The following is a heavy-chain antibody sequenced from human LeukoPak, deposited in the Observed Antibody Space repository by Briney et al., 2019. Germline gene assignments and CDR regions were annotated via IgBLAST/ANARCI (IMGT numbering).Heavy chain of an antibody. V-gene: IGHV3-48*03. CDR1: GFTFSSYE. Sequence: GGSLRPSCAASGFTFSSYEMNWVRQAPGKGLEWVSYISSSGSTIYYADSVKGRFTISRDNAKNSLYLQMNSLRAEDTAVYYCAREMATPNDYWGQGTLVTVSS. CDR2: ISSSGSTI. CDR3: AREMATPNDY. J-gene: IGHJ4*02. D-gene: IGHD5-24*01.